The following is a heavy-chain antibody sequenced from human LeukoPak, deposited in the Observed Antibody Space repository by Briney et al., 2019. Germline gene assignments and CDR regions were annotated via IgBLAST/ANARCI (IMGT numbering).Heavy chain of an antibody. D-gene: IGHD2-15*01. CDR3: ATGYCSGGSCFPSDYYMDV. CDR2: INTNTGNP. V-gene: IGHV7-4-1*02. J-gene: IGHJ6*03. Sequence: ASVKVSCKASGYTFTSYAMNWVRQAPGQGLEWMGWINTNTGNPTYAQGFTGRFVFSLDTSVSTAYLQISSLKAEDTAVYYCATGYCSGGSCFPSDYYMDVWGKGTTVTVSS. CDR1: GYTFTSYA.